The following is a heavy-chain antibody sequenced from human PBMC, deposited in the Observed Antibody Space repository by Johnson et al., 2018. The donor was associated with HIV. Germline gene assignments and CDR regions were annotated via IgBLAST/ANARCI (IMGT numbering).Heavy chain of an antibody. CDR3: VRDRGTVVIWSDAFDM. J-gene: IGHJ3*02. CDR1: GFTVSSNY. D-gene: IGHD3-22*01. Sequence: EVQLVESGGGLVQPGGSLRLSCAASGFTVSSNYMSWVRQAPWKGLEWVSVIYSGGSTYCTDSVKGRFTMSRDNSKNTLCLQMNSLRAEDTAVYFCVRDRGTVVIWSDAFDMWGQGTMVTVSS. CDR2: IYSGGST. V-gene: IGHV3-66*01.